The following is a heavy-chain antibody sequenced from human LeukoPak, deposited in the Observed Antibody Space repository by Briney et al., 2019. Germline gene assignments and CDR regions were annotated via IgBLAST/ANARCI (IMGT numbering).Heavy chain of an antibody. CDR3: ARFKGSYLFRGRYFDY. Sequence: SETLSLTCTVSGGSISSSSYYWSWIRQPPGRGLEWIGEINHSGSTNYNPSLKSRVTISVDTSKNQFSLKLSSVTAADTAVYYCARFKGSYLFRGRYFDYWGQGTLVTVSS. D-gene: IGHD3-16*02. CDR2: INHSGST. V-gene: IGHV4-39*07. J-gene: IGHJ4*02. CDR1: GGSISSSSYY.